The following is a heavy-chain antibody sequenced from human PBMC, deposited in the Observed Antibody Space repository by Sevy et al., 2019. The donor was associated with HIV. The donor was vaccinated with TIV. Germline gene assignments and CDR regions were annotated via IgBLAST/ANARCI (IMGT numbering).Heavy chain of an antibody. D-gene: IGHD5-18*01. CDR1: GFTFSDYY. CDR2: ISSSGSAI. CDR3: AGRRYSYTYSWSYYFDY. J-gene: IGHJ4*02. V-gene: IGHV3-11*01. Sequence: GGSLRLSCAASGFTFSDYYMNWIRQAPGKGLEWISSISSSGSAIYYADSVKGRFAISRDNAKNSLSLQMSSLRAEDTAVYFCAGRRYSYTYSWSYYFDYWGQGTLVTVSS.